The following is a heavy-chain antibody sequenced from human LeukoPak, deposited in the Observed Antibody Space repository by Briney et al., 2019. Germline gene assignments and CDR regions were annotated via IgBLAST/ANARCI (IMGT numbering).Heavy chain of an antibody. V-gene: IGHV4-31*03. D-gene: IGHD4-23*01. CDR2: IYYSGST. CDR1: GGSISSGGYY. J-gene: IGHJ3*02. CDR3: ASGGTTVVSRPDAFDI. Sequence: SETLSLTCTVSGGSISSGGYYWSWIRQHPGKGLEWIGYIYYSGSTYYNPSLKSRVTISVDTSENQFSLKLSSVTAADTAVYYCASGGTTVVSRPDAFDIWGQGTMVTVSS.